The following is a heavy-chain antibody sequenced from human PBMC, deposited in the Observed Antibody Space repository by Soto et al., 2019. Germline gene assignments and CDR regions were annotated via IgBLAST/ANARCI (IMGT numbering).Heavy chain of an antibody. V-gene: IGHV4-59*01. CDR3: ARGKSYSSSWYPGLLPAGDDEDYFDY. J-gene: IGHJ4*02. D-gene: IGHD6-13*01. Sequence: SETLSLTCTVSGGSISSYYWSWIRQPPGKGLEWIGYIYYSGSTNYNPSLKSRVTISVDTSKNQFSLKLSSVTAADTAVYYCARGKSYSSSWYPGLLPAGDDEDYFDYWGQGTLVTVSS. CDR1: GGSISSYY. CDR2: IYYSGST.